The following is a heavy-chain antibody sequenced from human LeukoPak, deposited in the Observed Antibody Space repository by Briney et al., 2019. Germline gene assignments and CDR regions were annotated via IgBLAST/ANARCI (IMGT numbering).Heavy chain of an antibody. CDR2: ISGRGGST. D-gene: IGHD6-19*01. V-gene: IGHV3-23*01. CDR1: GFTFSSYG. CDR3: AKEGSGTRAFDY. J-gene: IGHJ4*02. Sequence: PGGSLRLSGAASGFTFSSYGMSWVRQAPGKGLEWVSAISGRGGSTYYADSVKGRFTISRDNSKNTLYLQMNSLRAEDTAVYYCAKEGSGTRAFDYWGQGTLVSVSS.